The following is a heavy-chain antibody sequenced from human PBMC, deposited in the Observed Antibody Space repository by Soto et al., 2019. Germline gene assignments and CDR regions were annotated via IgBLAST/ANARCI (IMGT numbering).Heavy chain of an antibody. CDR1: GYSFTNYW. V-gene: IGHV5-10-1*01. D-gene: IGHD3-10*01. CDR3: ARYGTHSDY. Sequence: CKGSGYSFTNYWIIWVRQMPGKGLEWMGRIDPGDSHINYNPSFQGHVTISVDRSITTAYLQWSSLKASDTAMYYCARYGTHSDYWGQGTQVTVS. J-gene: IGHJ4*02. CDR2: IDPGDSHI.